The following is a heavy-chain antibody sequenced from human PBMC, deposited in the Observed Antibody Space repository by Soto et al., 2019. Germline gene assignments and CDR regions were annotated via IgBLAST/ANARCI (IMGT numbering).Heavy chain of an antibody. D-gene: IGHD6-19*01. CDR1: GYYFTGYY. J-gene: IGHJ4*02. CDR2: INPISGGT. CDR3: ARDSGSGWNFDS. Sequence: ASVKVSCKASGYYFTGYYMHWVRQAPGQGLEWMGWINPISGGTKYTRKFQGRVTMTRETSINTAYMELSRLTSDDTAVFYGARDSGSGWNFDSWGQGTLVTVSS. V-gene: IGHV1-2*02.